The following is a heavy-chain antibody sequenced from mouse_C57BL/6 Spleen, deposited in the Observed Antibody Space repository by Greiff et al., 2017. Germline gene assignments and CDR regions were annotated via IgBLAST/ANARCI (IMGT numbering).Heavy chain of an antibody. V-gene: IGHV1-19*01. D-gene: IGHD6-1*01. CDR2: INPYNGGT. CDR3: AKRGAHYAMDY. CDR1: GYTFTDYY. J-gene: IGHJ4*01. Sequence: VQLQQSGPVLVKPGASVKMSCKASGYTFTDYYMNWVKQSHGKSLEWIGVINPYNGGTSYNQKFKGKATLTVDKSSSTAYMELNSLTSEDSAVYYCAKRGAHYAMDYWGQGTSVTVSS.